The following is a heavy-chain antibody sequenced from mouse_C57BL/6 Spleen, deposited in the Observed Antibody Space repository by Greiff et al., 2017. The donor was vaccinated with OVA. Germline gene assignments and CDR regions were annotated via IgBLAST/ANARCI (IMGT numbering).Heavy chain of an antibody. V-gene: IGHV1-82*01. CDR1: GYAFSSSW. CDR3: ARGDYGNTYYAMDY. Sequence: LVESGPELVKPGASVKISCKASGYAFSSSWMNWVKQRPGKGLEWIGRIYPGDGDTNYNGKFKGKATLTADKSSSTAYMQLSSLTSEDSAVYFCARGDYGNTYYAMDYWGQGTSVTVSS. J-gene: IGHJ4*01. CDR2: IYPGDGDT. D-gene: IGHD2-1*01.